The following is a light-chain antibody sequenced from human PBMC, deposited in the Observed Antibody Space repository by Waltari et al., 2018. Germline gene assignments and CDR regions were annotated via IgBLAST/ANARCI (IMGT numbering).Light chain of an antibody. CDR3: SSYAGRSILI. Sequence: QSALTQPASVSGSPGPSITISCTGTSSDVAEYNPVSWYQQYPGKAPSLVIYEVFKRPASVSSRFSGSKSGSTASLTISGVQAEDEATYYCSSYAGRSILIFGGGT. CDR2: EVF. V-gene: IGLV2-23*02. J-gene: IGLJ2*01. CDR1: SSDVAEYNP.